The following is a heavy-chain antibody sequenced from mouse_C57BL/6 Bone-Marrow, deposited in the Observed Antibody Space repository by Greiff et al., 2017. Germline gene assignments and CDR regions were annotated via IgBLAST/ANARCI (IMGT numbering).Heavy chain of an antibody. CDR2: IWSGGST. V-gene: IGHV2-2*01. D-gene: IGHD1-1*01. CDR3: ARKDYYGSSYGFAY. Sequence: VQLQESGPGLVQPSQSLSITCTVSGFSLTSYGVHWVRQSPGKGLEWLGVIWSGGSTDYNAAFISRLSISKDNSKSQVFFKMNRLQADDTAIYYCARKDYYGSSYGFAYWGQGTLVTVSA. J-gene: IGHJ3*01. CDR1: GFSLTSYG.